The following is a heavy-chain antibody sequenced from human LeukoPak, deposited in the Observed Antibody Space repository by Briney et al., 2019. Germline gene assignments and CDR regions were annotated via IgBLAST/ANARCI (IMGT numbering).Heavy chain of an antibody. D-gene: IGHD3-3*01. CDR3: AKDAGGRSHYDFWSGYFTT. V-gene: IGHV3-43*02. Sequence: GGSLRLSCAGSRFSFDDYVMFWVRQSPGPGLQWVSFISGDGRDTYYADSVRGRFTVSRDNSKNSMYLQMHSLKREDSALYYCAKDAGGRSHYDFWSGYFTTWGQGTLVTVSS. J-gene: IGHJ5*02. CDR1: RFSFDDYV. CDR2: ISGDGRDT.